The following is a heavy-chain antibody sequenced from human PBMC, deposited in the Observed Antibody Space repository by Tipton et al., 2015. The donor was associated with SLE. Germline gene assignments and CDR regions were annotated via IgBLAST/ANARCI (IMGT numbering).Heavy chain of an antibody. CDR3: ARLEGDGYKWYFDY. CDR2: ISDSGTT. D-gene: IGHD5-24*01. J-gene: IGHJ4*02. CDR1: DDSISGYY. Sequence: LRLSCTVSDDSISGYYWSWIRQPPGKGLEWIGYISDSGTTKENPSLKSRVTISVDTSKNQFSLKLSSVTAADTAVYYCARLEGDGYKWYFDYWGQGTLVTVST. V-gene: IGHV4-59*08.